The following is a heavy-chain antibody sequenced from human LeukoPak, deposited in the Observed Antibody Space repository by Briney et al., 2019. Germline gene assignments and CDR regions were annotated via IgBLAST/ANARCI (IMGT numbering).Heavy chain of an antibody. J-gene: IGHJ4*02. V-gene: IGHV1-46*01. D-gene: IGHD4-17*01. CDR2: INPSGGST. CDR1: GYTFIRYY. CDR3: ARGGYGDRIDY. Sequence: ASVKVSCKASGYTFIRYYMHWVRQAPGQGLEWMGIINPSGGSTSYAQKFQGRVTMTRDTSTSTVYLELSRLRSEDTAVYYCARGGYGDRIDYWGQGTLVSVSS.